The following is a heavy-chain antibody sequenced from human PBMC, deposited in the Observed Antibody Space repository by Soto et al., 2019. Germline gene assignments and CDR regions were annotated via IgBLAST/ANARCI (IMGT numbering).Heavy chain of an antibody. D-gene: IGHD5-12*01. V-gene: IGHV3-7*01. CDR1: GFTFSGYW. J-gene: IGHJ4*02. CDR3: VRGRGSDY. Sequence: EVQLVESGGGLVQPGGSLRLSCAASGFTFSGYWMTWVRQAPGKGLEWVANIKQDGNEKYYVDSVKGRFTISRDNTKNSLFLQMNSLSVDDTAVYYCVRGRGSDYWVQGTLVTVSS. CDR2: IKQDGNEK.